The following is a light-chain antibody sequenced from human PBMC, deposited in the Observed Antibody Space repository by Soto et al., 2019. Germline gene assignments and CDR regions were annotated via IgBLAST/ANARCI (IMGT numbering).Light chain of an antibody. CDR2: GAS. J-gene: IGKJ3*01. CDR1: QSVNSN. Sequence: EIVLTQSPATLSVSPGERATLSCRASQSVNSNLTWYQQKPGRAPRLLIYGASTRAADIPARFSGSGSGTEFTLTISSLQSEDFAVYYCQQYNNWPPLFTFGPGTKVDIK. V-gene: IGKV3-15*01. CDR3: QQYNNWPPLFT.